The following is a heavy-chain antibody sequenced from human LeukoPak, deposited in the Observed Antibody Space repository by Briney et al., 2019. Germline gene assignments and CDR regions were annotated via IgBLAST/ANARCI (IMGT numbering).Heavy chain of an antibody. J-gene: IGHJ3*02. Sequence: SETLSLTCAVYGGSFSGYYWSWIRQPPGRGLEWIGEINHSGSTNYNPSLKSRVTISVDTSKNQFSLKLSSVTAADTAVYYCARIDYSALSHAFDIWGQGTTVTVSS. CDR3: ARIDYSALSHAFDI. CDR1: GGSFSGYY. D-gene: IGHD4/OR15-4a*01. CDR2: INHSGST. V-gene: IGHV4-34*01.